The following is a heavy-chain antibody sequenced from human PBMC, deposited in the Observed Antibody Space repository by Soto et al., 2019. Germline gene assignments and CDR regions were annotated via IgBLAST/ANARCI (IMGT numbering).Heavy chain of an antibody. J-gene: IGHJ6*02. CDR1: GDSISSGDYY. Sequence: SETLSLTCTVSGDSISSGDYYWSWIRQPPGKGLEWIGEIYHSGSTNYNPSLKSRVTISVDKSKNQFSLKLSSVTAADTAVYYCARGGYSYGYYYYGMDVWGQGTTVTVSS. D-gene: IGHD5-18*01. CDR2: IYHSGST. CDR3: ARGGYSYGYYYYGMDV. V-gene: IGHV4-30-4*01.